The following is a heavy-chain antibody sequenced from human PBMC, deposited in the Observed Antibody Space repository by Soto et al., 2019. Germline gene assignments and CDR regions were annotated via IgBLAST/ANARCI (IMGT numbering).Heavy chain of an antibody. Sequence: QVQLVQSGAEVKKPGSSVKFSCKASGGTFSSYAISWVRQAPGQGLEWMGGGIPIFGTAHYAQKFQGRVTITADESPSPAYMVLRSLRSEDTAVYYCARDRGQQQVFVSAGMDVWGQGTTVTVSS. CDR1: GGTFSSYA. CDR2: GIPIFGTA. D-gene: IGHD6-13*01. J-gene: IGHJ6*02. CDR3: ARDRGQQQVFVSAGMDV. V-gene: IGHV1-69*01.